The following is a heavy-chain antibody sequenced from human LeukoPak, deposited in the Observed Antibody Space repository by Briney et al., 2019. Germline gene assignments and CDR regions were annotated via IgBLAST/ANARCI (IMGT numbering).Heavy chain of an antibody. CDR2: IYHSGST. Sequence: PSETLSLTCAVSGGSISSGGYSWSWIRQPPGKGLEWIGYIYHSGSTYYNPSLKSRVTISVDRSKNQFSLKLSSVTAADTAVYYCARFGGQVDYWGQGTLVTVSS. J-gene: IGHJ4*02. CDR1: GGSISSGGYS. V-gene: IGHV4-30-2*01. D-gene: IGHD3-16*01. CDR3: ARFGGQVDY.